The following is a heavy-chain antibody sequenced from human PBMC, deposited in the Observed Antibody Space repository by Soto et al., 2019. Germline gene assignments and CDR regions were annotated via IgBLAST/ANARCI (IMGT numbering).Heavy chain of an antibody. V-gene: IGHV1-18*04. Sequence: ASVKVSCKASRYTFTSYGISWVRQAPGQGLEWMGWISAYNGNTNYAQKLQGRVTMTTDTSTSTAYMELRSLRSDDTAVYYCARDRCSGGSCLHDAFDIWGQGTMVTVSS. J-gene: IGHJ3*02. CDR3: ARDRCSGGSCLHDAFDI. D-gene: IGHD2-15*01. CDR1: RYTFTSYG. CDR2: ISAYNGNT.